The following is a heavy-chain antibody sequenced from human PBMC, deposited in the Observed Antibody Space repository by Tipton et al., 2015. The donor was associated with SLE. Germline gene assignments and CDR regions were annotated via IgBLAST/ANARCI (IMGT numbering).Heavy chain of an antibody. CDR3: ARDLGYSYGKGDWFDP. D-gene: IGHD5-18*01. CDR2: IYYSGST. CDR1: GGSISSYY. J-gene: IGHJ5*02. Sequence: TLSLTCTVSGGSISSYYWSWIRQPPGKGLEWIGYIYYSGSTNYNPSLKSRVTISVDTSKNQFSLKLSSVTAADTAVYYCARDLGYSYGKGDWFDPWGQGTLVTVSS. V-gene: IGHV4-59*01.